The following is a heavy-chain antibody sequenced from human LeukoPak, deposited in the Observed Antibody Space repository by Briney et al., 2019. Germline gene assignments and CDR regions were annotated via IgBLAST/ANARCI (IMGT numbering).Heavy chain of an antibody. CDR3: ARDYCGGDCYSHY. D-gene: IGHD2-21*02. CDR2: IIPIFGTA. Sequence: SVKVSCKASGGTFSSYAISWVRQAPGQGLEWMGGIIPIFGTANYAQKLQGRVTTTADESTSTAYMELSSLRSEDTAVYYCARDYCGGDCYSHYWGQGTLVTVSS. J-gene: IGHJ4*02. CDR1: GGTFSSYA. V-gene: IGHV1-69*01.